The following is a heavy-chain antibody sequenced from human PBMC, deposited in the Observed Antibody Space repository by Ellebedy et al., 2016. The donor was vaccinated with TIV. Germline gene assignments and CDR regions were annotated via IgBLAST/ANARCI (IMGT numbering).Heavy chain of an antibody. CDR1: GGSFTSSDYH. J-gene: IGHJ4*02. D-gene: IGHD2-21*02. Sequence: SETLSLTCTVSGGSFTSSDYHWGWIRQPPGKGLEWIGTIYYSGSTFYNPSLKSRVTMSVDTSKSQFSLNLSSVTAADTAVYYCARMRYCGGDCWYFDYWGQGTLVTVSS. CDR2: IYYSGST. CDR3: ARMRYCGGDCWYFDY. V-gene: IGHV4-39*01.